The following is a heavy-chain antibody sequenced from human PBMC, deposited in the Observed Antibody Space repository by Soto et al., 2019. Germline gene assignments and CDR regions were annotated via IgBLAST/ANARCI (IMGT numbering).Heavy chain of an antibody. Sequence: SVKVSCKASGGTFSSYTISWVRQAPGQGLEWMGRIIPILGIANYAQKFQGRVTITADKSTSTAYMELSSLRSEDTAVYYCARASAGCGGDCYYPYWGQGTLVTVSS. CDR1: GGTFSSYT. CDR3: ARASAGCGGDCYYPY. D-gene: IGHD2-21*01. J-gene: IGHJ4*02. V-gene: IGHV1-69*02. CDR2: IIPILGIA.